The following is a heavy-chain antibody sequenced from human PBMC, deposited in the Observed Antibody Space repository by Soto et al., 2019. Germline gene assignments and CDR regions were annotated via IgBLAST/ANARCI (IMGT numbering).Heavy chain of an antibody. CDR2: IYYSGST. J-gene: IGHJ6*02. CDR3: ARVIGYCSGGSCRDYYGMDV. Sequence: SETLSLTCTVSGGSISSGDYYWSWIRQPPGKGLEWIGYIYYSGSTYYNPSLKSRVTISVDRSKNQISLKLSSVTAADTAVYYCARVIGYCSGGSCRDYYGMDVWGQGTTVTVSS. CDR1: GGSISSGDYY. V-gene: IGHV4-30-4*02. D-gene: IGHD2-15*01.